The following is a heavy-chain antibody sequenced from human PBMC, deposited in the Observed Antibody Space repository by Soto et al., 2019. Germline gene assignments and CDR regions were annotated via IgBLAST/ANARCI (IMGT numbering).Heavy chain of an antibody. D-gene: IGHD3-10*01. J-gene: IGHJ4*02. Sequence: EVQLLESGGGLVQPGGSLRLSCAASGFTFSSYAMSWVRQAPGKGLEWVSAISGSGGSTYYADSVKGRFTISRDNSKNTLNLQMNSLRAEDTAVYYCAYRGITMCRGVIKSSYFDYWGQGTLVTVSS. CDR2: ISGSGGST. CDR1: GFTFSSYA. V-gene: IGHV3-23*01. CDR3: AYRGITMCRGVIKSSYFDY.